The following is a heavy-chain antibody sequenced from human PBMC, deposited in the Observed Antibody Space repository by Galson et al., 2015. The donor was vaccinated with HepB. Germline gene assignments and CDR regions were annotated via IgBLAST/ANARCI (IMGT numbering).Heavy chain of an antibody. CDR1: GFTFNNAW. CDR3: TTFNY. J-gene: IGHJ4*02. CDR2: IKSKIDGGTT. V-gene: IGHV3-15*01. Sequence: SLRLSCAASGFTFNNAWMSWVRQAPGKGLEWVGRIKSKIDGGTTDYAAPVKGRFTISRDDSKNTLYLQMNSLKTEDTAVYYCTTFNYWGQGTLVTVSS.